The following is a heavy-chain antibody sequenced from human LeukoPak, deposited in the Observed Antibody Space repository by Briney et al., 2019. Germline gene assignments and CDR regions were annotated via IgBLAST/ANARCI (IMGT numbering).Heavy chain of an antibody. CDR2: IIPIFGTA. CDR1: GGTFSSYA. J-gene: IGHJ4*02. CDR3: ARDRGYSGYDFEMSD. D-gene: IGHD5-12*01. Sequence: SVKVSCKASGGTFSSYAISWVRQAPGQGLEWMGGIIPIFGTANYAQKFQGRVTITTDESTCTAYMELSSLRSEDTAVYYCARDRGYSGYDFEMSDWGQGTLVTVSS. V-gene: IGHV1-69*05.